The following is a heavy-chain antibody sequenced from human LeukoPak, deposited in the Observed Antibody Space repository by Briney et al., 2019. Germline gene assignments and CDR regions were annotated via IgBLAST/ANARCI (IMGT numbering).Heavy chain of an antibody. V-gene: IGHV5-51*01. CDR1: GYSFTSYW. CDR2: IYPGDSGT. J-gene: IGHJ4*02. CDR3: ARHLSGWSFDY. Sequence: GESLKISCKGSGYSFTSYWTGWVRQMLGKGLEWMGIIYPGDSGTRYSPSFQGQVTISADKSISTAYLQWSSLKASDTAMYYCARHLSGWSFDYWGQGTLVTVSS. D-gene: IGHD6-19*01.